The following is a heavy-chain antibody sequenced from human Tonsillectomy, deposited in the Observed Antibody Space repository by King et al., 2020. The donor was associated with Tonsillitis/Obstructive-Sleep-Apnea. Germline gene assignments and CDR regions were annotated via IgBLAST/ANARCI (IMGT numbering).Heavy chain of an antibody. V-gene: IGHV4-59*01. Sequence: QVQLQESGPGLVKPSETLSLTCTVSGGSISSYYWSWIRQPPGKGLEWIGYIYYSGGTNNNPSLKSRVTISVDTSKNQFSLKLSSVTAADTAVYYCAREGAVMNAFDIWGQGTMVTVSS. D-gene: IGHD2-8*01. CDR3: AREGAVMNAFDI. CDR2: IYYSGGT. J-gene: IGHJ3*02. CDR1: GGSISSYY.